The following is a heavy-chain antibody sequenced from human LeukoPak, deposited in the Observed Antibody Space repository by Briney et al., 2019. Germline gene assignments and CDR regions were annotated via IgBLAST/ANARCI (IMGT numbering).Heavy chain of an antibody. Sequence: RASVKVSCKASGYTFTGYYMHWVRQAPGQGLEWMGWINPNSGGTNYAQKFQGRVTMTRDTSIGTAYMELSRLRSDDTAVYYCARVKKAVAGNWFDPWGQGTLVTVSS. V-gene: IGHV1-2*02. J-gene: IGHJ5*02. CDR1: GYTFTGYY. D-gene: IGHD6-19*01. CDR3: ARVKKAVAGNWFDP. CDR2: INPNSGGT.